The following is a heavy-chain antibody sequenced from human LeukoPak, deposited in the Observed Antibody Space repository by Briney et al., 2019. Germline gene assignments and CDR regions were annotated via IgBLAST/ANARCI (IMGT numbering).Heavy chain of an antibody. Sequence: GGSLRLSCAASGFTFSSYWMHWVRQAPGKGLMWVSRINTDGSSTSYADSVKGRFTISRDNAKNSLYLQMNSLRAEDTALYYCAKDIFTMVRGVVDYWGQGTLVTVSS. CDR3: AKDIFTMVRGVVDY. J-gene: IGHJ4*02. V-gene: IGHV3-74*01. CDR1: GFTFSSYW. D-gene: IGHD3-10*01. CDR2: INTDGSST.